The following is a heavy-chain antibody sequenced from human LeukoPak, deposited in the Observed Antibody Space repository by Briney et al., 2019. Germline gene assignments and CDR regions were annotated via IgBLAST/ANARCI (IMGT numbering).Heavy chain of an antibody. CDR2: VSSSGGST. D-gene: IGHD5-24*01. CDR1: GFTFSRYA. J-gene: IGHJ5*02. CDR3: AKGDCYNYHNWFDP. Sequence: GGSLRLSCAASGFTFSRYALSWVRQAPGKGLEWVSSVSSSGGSTYYADSVKGRFTISRDNSKNTLYLQMNSLRADDTAVYYCAKGDCYNYHNWFDPWGQGTLVTVSS. V-gene: IGHV3-23*01.